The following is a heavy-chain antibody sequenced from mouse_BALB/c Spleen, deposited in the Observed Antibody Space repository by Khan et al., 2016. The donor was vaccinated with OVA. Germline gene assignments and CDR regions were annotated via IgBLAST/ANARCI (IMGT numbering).Heavy chain of an antibody. Sequence: EVELVESGPDLVKPFQSLSLTCTVTGYSITGGYSWHWIRQFPGNKLEWVGYIYYSGNINYNPSLKSRISFTRDTSKNQCFLQLNSVTTEDTATYYCARDGNYMDYWGQGTSVTVSS. V-gene: IGHV3-1*02. CDR3: ARDGNYMDY. J-gene: IGHJ4*01. D-gene: IGHD2-1*01. CDR2: IYYSGNI. CDR1: GYSITGGYS.